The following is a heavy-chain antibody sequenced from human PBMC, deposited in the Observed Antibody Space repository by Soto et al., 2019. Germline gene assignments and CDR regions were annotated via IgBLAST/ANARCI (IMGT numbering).Heavy chain of an antibody. V-gene: IGHV4-61*01. Sequence: SQTLSLTCTVSGGSVSSGSYYWSWIRQPPGKGLEWIGYIYYSGSTNYNPSLKSRVTISVDTSKNHFSLKLSSVTAADTAVYYCAREAFGYGGNVDYWGQGTLVTVSS. J-gene: IGHJ4*02. CDR3: AREAFGYGGNVDY. CDR1: GGSVSSGSYY. CDR2: IYYSGST. D-gene: IGHD4-17*01.